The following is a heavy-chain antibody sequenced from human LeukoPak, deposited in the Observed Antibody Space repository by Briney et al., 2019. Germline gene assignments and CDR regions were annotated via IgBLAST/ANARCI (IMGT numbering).Heavy chain of an antibody. CDR3: ARDSGEVPDY. CDR1: GYTFTDYY. J-gene: IGHJ4*02. D-gene: IGHD3-10*01. Sequence: ASVKVSCKASGYTFTDYYFHWVRQAPGQGLEWMGWINPNNGGTKYAQNFQGRVTMTRDTSISTAYMELDRLRFDDTAVYYCARDSGEVPDYWGQGTLVTVSS. CDR2: INPNNGGT. V-gene: IGHV1-2*02.